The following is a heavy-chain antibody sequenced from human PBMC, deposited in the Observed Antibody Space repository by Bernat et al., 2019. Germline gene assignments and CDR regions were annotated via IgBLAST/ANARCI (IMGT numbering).Heavy chain of an antibody. V-gene: IGHV3-30-3*01. J-gene: IGHJ6*03. Sequence: VQLVESGGGLIQPGGSLRLSCAASGFTVSSNSMSWVRQAPGKGLEWVAVISYDGSNKYYADSVKGRFTISRDNSKNTLYLQMNSLRAEDTAVYYCARDSSYCSSTSCTGSVYMDVWGKGTTVTVSS. CDR3: ARDSSYCSSTSCTGSVYMDV. CDR2: ISYDGSNK. CDR1: GFTVSSNS. D-gene: IGHD2-2*01.